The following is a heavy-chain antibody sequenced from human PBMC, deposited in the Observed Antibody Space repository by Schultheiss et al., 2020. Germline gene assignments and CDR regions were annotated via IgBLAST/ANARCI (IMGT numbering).Heavy chain of an antibody. V-gene: IGHV4-31*03. J-gene: IGHJ6*02. Sequence: SETLSLTCTVSGGSISSGGYYWSWIRQHPGKSLEWIGYIYYSGSTNYNPSLKSRVTISVDTSKNQFSLKLSSVTAADTAVYYCARFGGYSYGSLALNNYYYYYGMDVWGQGTTVTVSS. CDR3: ARFGGYSYGSLALNNYYYYYGMDV. D-gene: IGHD5-18*01. CDR2: IYYSGST. CDR1: GGSISSGGYY.